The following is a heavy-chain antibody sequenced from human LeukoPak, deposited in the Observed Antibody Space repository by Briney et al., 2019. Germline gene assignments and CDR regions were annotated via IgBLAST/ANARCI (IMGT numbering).Heavy chain of an antibody. CDR3: ARSGIGWYGWFDP. CDR1: GFTFSNYS. Sequence: GGSLRLSCAASGFTFSNYSMNWVRQAPGKGLGWVSLIGSTRSYIYYADSVKGGFTISRDNAKNSLYLQMNSLRAEDTAMYYCARSGIGWYGWFDPWGQGTLVIVSS. V-gene: IGHV3-21*01. D-gene: IGHD6-19*01. J-gene: IGHJ5*02. CDR2: IGSTRSYI.